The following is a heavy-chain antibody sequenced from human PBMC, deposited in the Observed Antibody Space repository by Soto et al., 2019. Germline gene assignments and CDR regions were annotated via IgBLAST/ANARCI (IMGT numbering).Heavy chain of an antibody. V-gene: IGHV1-18*04. CDR3: ARGRRAYCGGDCYPDY. CDR2: ISAYNGNT. CDR1: GYTFTSYG. J-gene: IGHJ4*02. Sequence: WASVKVSCKASGYTFTSYGISWVRQAPGQGLEWMGWISAYNGNTNYAQKLQGRVTMTTDTSTSTAYMELRSLRSDDTAVYYCARGRRAYCGGDCYPDYWGQGTLVTVSS. D-gene: IGHD2-21*02.